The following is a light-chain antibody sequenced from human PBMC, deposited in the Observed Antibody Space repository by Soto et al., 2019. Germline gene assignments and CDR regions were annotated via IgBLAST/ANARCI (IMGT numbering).Light chain of an antibody. Sequence: DIQMTQSPSTLSASVGDRVTITCRASQSISSWLAWYQQKPGKAPKLLIYDASSLESGVPSRFSGSGSGTDFPLTISSLQPDDFATYYCQQYNSYSVFGQGTRLDIK. CDR2: DAS. CDR1: QSISSW. V-gene: IGKV1-5*01. J-gene: IGKJ5*01. CDR3: QQYNSYSV.